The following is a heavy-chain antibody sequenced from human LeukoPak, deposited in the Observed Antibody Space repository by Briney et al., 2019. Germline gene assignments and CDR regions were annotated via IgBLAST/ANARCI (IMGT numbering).Heavy chain of an antibody. CDR1: GGSISSGSYY. J-gene: IGHJ5*02. Sequence: SQTLSLTCTVSGGSISSGSYYWSWIRQPAGKGLEWIGRIYTSGSTNYNPSLKSRVTISVDTSKNQFSLKLSSVTAADTAVYYCARAPLGRPAWFDPWGQGTLVTVSS. CDR3: ARAPLGRPAWFDP. CDR2: IYTSGST. V-gene: IGHV4-61*02.